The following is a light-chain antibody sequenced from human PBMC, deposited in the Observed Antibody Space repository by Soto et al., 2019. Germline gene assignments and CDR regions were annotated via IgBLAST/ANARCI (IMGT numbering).Light chain of an antibody. V-gene: IGKV1-5*01. J-gene: IGKJ1*01. CDR2: DGS. CDR3: QQYNSYSPWT. CDR1: QSISSW. Sequence: DIRMTQSASTLSASLGDRVTITWRASQSISSWLAWYQQKPVKAPKLLIYDGSRLESGVPSRFSGSGSGTEFTLTISSLQPDDFATYYCQQYNSYSPWTFGQGTKVDIK.